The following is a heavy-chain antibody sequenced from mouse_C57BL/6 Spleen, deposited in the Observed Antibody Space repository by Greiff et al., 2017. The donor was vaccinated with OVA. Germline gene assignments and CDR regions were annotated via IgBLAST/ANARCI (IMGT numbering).Heavy chain of an antibody. CDR2: IYPGDGDT. CDR1: GYAFSSSW. J-gene: IGHJ4*01. Sequence: VQLQQSGPELVKPGASVKISCKASGYAFSSSWMNWVKQRPGKGLEWIGRIYPGDGDTNYNGKFKGKATLTADKSSSTAYMQLSSLTSEDSAVYFCASDYGSSYEAMDYWGQGTPVTVSS. D-gene: IGHD1-1*01. CDR3: ASDYGSSYEAMDY. V-gene: IGHV1-82*01.